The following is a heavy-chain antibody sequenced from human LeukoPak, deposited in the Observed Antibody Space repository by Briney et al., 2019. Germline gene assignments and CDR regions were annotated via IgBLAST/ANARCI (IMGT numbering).Heavy chain of an antibody. Sequence: PGGSLRLSCAASGFTFSSYAMSWVRQAPGKGLEWVSTISSRGASTYYVDPVKGRFPISRDNSKNTLYLQMNSLRAEDTAVYYCAKDLMITVTTPYNWFDPWGQGTLVTVSS. CDR2: ISSRGAST. D-gene: IGHD4-17*01. J-gene: IGHJ5*02. CDR1: GFTFSSYA. CDR3: AKDLMITVTTPYNWFDP. V-gene: IGHV3-23*01.